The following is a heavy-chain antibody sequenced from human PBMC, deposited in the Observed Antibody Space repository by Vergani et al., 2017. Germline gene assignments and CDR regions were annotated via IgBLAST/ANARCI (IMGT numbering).Heavy chain of an antibody. CDR1: GFTFSSYG. D-gene: IGHD6-19*01. V-gene: IGHV3-30*02. Sequence: QVQLVESGGGVVQPGGSLRLSCAASGFTFSSYGMHWVRQAPGKGLEWVAFIRYDGSNKYYADSVKGRFTISRDNSKNTLYLQMNSLRAEDTAVYYCAKDPRYSSGWQDYYYYYGVDVWGQGTTVTVSS. CDR3: AKDPRYSSGWQDYYYYYGVDV. CDR2: IRYDGSNK. J-gene: IGHJ6*02.